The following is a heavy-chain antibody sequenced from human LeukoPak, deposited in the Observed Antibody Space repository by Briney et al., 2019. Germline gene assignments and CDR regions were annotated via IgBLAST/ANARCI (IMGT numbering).Heavy chain of an antibody. CDR3: ATLGYCSGGSCQGWFDP. V-gene: IGHV5-51*01. Sequence: GESLKISCKGSGYSFTSYWIGWVRQMPGKGLEWVGIIYPGDSDTRYSPSFQGQVTISADKSISTAYLQWSSLKASDTAMYYCATLGYCSGGSCQGWFDPWGQGTLVTVSS. CDR1: GYSFTSYW. J-gene: IGHJ5*02. D-gene: IGHD2-15*01. CDR2: IYPGDSDT.